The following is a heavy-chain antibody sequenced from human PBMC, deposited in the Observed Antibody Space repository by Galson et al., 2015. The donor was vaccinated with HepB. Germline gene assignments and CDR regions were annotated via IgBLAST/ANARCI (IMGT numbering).Heavy chain of an antibody. CDR1: GFNFKSHT. Sequence: SLRLSCAASGFNFKSHTMTWVRQAPGKGLQWVSSISGSGAFTYYADAVKGQFTISRDNSRNTLYLQMNSLRAEDTAVYFCAKDSVSGSYLPTYFDHWGQGALVTVSS. D-gene: IGHD6-19*01. V-gene: IGHV3-23*01. CDR3: AKDSVSGSYLPTYFDH. J-gene: IGHJ4*02. CDR2: ISGSGAFT.